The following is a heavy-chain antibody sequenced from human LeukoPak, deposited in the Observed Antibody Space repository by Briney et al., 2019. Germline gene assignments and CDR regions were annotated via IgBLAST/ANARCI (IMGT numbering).Heavy chain of an antibody. D-gene: IGHD3-9*01. Sequence: PSQTLSLTCTVSGGSISSGGYYWSWIRQHPGKGLEWIGYIYYSGSTYYNPSLKSRVTISVDTSKNQFSLKLSSVTAADTAVYYCARALPRYFDWLLGGGDAFDIWGQGTMVTVSS. J-gene: IGHJ3*02. CDR3: ARALPRYFDWLLGGGDAFDI. CDR2: IYYSGST. V-gene: IGHV4-30-4*08. CDR1: GGSISSGGYY.